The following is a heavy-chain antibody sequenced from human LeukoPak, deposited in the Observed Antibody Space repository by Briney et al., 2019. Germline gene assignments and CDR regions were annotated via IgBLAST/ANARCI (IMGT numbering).Heavy chain of an antibody. V-gene: IGHV3-33*01. CDR3: ARDGLDPYYFDY. J-gene: IGHJ4*02. D-gene: IGHD3-9*01. CDR2: IWYDGSNK. CDR1: GFTFSSYG. Sequence: GGSLRLSCAASGFTFSSYGMHWVRQAPGKGLEWVAVIWYDGSNKYYADSVKGRFTISRDNSKNTLYLQMNSLRAEDTAVYYCARDGLDPYYFDYWAREPWSPSPQ.